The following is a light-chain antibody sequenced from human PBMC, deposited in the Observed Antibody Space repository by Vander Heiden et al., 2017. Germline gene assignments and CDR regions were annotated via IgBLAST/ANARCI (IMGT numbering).Light chain of an antibody. Sequence: QSVLSQPPSVSAAPGQKVTSAGAGSSSNMGSTYVSWYQQLPGTAPKLLIYDNNKRPSGRPDRVSGAKSGTSATLGITGGQTGDEADYYCGTWDTSLSVVVFGGGTKLTVL. CDR1: SSNMGSTY. CDR3: GTWDTSLSVVV. CDR2: DNN. J-gene: IGLJ2*01. V-gene: IGLV1-51*01.